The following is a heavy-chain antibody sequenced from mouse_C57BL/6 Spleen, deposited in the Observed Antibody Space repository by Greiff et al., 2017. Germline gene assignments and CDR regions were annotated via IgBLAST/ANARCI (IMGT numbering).Heavy chain of an antibody. Sequence: EVKLVESGGGLVKPGGSLKLSCAASGFTFSSYAMSWVRQTPEKRLEWVATISDGGSYTYYPDNVKGRFTISRDNAKNNLYLQMSHLKSEDTAMYYCARDLAPYSPDAMDYWGQGTSVTVSS. CDR2: ISDGGSYT. CDR1: GFTFSSYA. J-gene: IGHJ4*01. CDR3: ARDLAPYSPDAMDY. V-gene: IGHV5-4*01. D-gene: IGHD2-12*01.